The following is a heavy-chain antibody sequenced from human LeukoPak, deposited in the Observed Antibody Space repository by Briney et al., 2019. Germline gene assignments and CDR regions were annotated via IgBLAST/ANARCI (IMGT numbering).Heavy chain of an antibody. V-gene: IGHV3-20*04. CDR1: GFTFDDYG. CDR2: INWNGGST. J-gene: IGHJ4*02. CDR3: ARARSTGYYVADY. D-gene: IGHD3-9*01. Sequence: GGSLRLSCAASGFTFDDYGMSWVRQAPGKGLEWVSGINWNGGSTGYADSVRGRFTISRDNAKNSLYLQMNGLRAEDTALYYCARARSTGYYVADYWGQGTLVTVSS.